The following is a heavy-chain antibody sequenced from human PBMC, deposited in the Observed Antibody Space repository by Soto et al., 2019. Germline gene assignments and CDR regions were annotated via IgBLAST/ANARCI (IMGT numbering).Heavy chain of an antibody. J-gene: IGHJ4*02. V-gene: IGHV1-69*13. Sequence: SVKVSCKASGGTFSSYAIGWVRQAPGQGLEWMGGIIPIFGTANYAQKFQGRVTITADESTSTAYMELSSLRSEDTAVYYCARGAYGLYYFDYWGQGTLVTVSS. CDR3: ARGAYGLYYFDY. CDR2: IIPIFGTA. CDR1: GGTFSSYA. D-gene: IGHD3-16*01.